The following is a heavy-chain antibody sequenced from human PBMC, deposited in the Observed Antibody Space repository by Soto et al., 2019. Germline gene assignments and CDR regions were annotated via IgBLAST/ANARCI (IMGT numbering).Heavy chain of an antibody. CDR1: GFTFSTYA. CDR2: TSHDGSHK. J-gene: IGHJ4*02. Sequence: QVQLVDSGGGVVQPGRSLRLSCAASGFTFSTYAMHWVRQAPGKGLEWVAVTSHDGSHKYYVDSVKGRFTNSRDNSKYTLYLQMNSLRTEDTAVYYCAREGVYDISVHYFDYWGQGTLVTVSS. V-gene: IGHV3-30-3*01. D-gene: IGHD3-22*01. CDR3: AREGVYDISVHYFDY.